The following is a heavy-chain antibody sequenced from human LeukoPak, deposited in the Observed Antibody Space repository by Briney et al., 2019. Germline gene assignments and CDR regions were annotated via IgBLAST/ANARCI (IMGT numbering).Heavy chain of an antibody. CDR1: GFTFSSYS. CDR3: ASLEDYYYYMDV. D-gene: IGHD3-3*01. V-gene: IGHV3-21*01. Sequence: KPGGSLRLSCAASGFTFSSYSMNWVRQAPGKGLEWVSSISSSSSYIYYADSVKGRFTISRDNAKNSLYLQMNSLRAEDTAVYYCASLEDYYYYMDVWGKGTTVNLSS. J-gene: IGHJ6*03. CDR2: ISSSSSYI.